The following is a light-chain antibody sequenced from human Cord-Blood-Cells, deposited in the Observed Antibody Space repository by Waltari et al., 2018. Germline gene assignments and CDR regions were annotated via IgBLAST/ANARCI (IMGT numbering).Light chain of an antibody. CDR1: SSDVGGYNY. J-gene: IGLJ1*01. CDR3: SSYTSSSTLV. Sequence: QSALTQPASVSGSPGQSITISCTGTSSDVGGYNYVSWYQQHPGKAPKLMIYDVSNRPSGVSKRFPASKSGNTASLTISGLQAEDEADYSCSSYTSSSTLVCGTGTKVTVL. CDR2: DVS. V-gene: IGLV2-14*01.